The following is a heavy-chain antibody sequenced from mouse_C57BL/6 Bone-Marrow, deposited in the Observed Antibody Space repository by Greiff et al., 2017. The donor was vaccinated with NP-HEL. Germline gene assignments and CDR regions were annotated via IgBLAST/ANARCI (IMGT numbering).Heavy chain of an antibody. V-gene: IGHV1-4*01. J-gene: IGHJ4*01. CDR1: GYTFTSYT. CDR3: ASPKDYAMDY. Sequence: QVQLQQSGAELARPGASVTMSCKASGYTFTSYTMHWVKQRPGQGLEWIGYINPSSGYTKYNQKFKEKATLTADKSSSTAYMQLSSLTSEDSAVYYCASPKDYAMDYWGQGTSVTVSS. CDR2: INPSSGYT.